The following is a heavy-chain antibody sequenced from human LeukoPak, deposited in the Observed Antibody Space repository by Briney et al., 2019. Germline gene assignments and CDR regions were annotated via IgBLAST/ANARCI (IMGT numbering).Heavy chain of an antibody. CDR3: ARVDSGTYLRAFDI. CDR2: IYPGDSDT. CDR1: GYTFTSYW. Sequence: GESLKISCKGSGYTFTSYWIGWVRRMPGKGLEWMGIIYPGDSDTKYSPSFQGQVTISADKSISTAYLLWSSLKASDTAMYYCARVDSGTYLRAFDIWGQGTMVTVSS. V-gene: IGHV5-51*01. D-gene: IGHD1-26*01. J-gene: IGHJ3*02.